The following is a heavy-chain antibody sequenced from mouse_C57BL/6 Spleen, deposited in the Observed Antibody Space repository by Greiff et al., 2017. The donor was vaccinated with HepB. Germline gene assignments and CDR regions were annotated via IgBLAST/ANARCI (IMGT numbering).Heavy chain of an antibody. D-gene: IGHD1-1*01. CDR2: INPSTGGT. Sequence: EVQLQQSGPELVKPGASVKISCKASGYSFTGYYMHWVKQSSEKSLEWIGEINPSTGGTSYNQKFKGKATLTVDKSSSTAYMQLKSLTSEDAAVYSCARRTTVNWYVDVWGTGTTVTVSS. CDR1: GYSFTGYY. CDR3: ARRTTVNWYVDV. J-gene: IGHJ1*03. V-gene: IGHV1-43*01.